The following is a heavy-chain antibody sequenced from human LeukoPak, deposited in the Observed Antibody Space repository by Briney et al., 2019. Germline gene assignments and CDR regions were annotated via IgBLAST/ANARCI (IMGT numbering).Heavy chain of an antibody. CDR1: GFTFSSYS. J-gene: IGHJ4*02. CDR2: ISSSSSYI. V-gene: IGHV3-21*01. CDR3: AKSSRTMAGFFDD. Sequence: GGSLRLSCAASGFTFSSYSMNWVRQAPGKGLEWVSSISSSSSYIYYADSVKGRFTISRDNAKNSLYLQMNSLRAEDTAVYYCAKSSRTMAGFFDDWGQGTLVTVSS. D-gene: IGHD4/OR15-4a*01.